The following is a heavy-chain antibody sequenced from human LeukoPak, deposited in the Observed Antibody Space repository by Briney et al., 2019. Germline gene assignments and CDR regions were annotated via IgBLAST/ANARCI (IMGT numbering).Heavy chain of an antibody. D-gene: IGHD3-22*01. V-gene: IGHV3-33*08. J-gene: IGHJ4*02. Sequence: GGSLRLSCAASGFTFSSYGMHWVRQAPGKGLEWVAVIWYDGSNKYYADSVKGRFTISSDNSKNTLYLQMNSLRAEDTAVYYCAREYYYDSSGYYLPDYWGQGTLVTVSS. CDR2: IWYDGSNK. CDR1: GFTFSSYG. CDR3: AREYYYDSSGYYLPDY.